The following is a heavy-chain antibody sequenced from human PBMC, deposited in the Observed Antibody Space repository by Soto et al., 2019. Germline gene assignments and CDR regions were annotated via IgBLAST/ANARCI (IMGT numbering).Heavy chain of an antibody. CDR3: ARDLPEYSAWLRRYYYGMDV. CDR1: GFTFSSYA. Sequence: PGGSLRLSCAASGFTFSSYAMHWVRQAPGKGLEWVAVISYDGSNKYYADSVKGRFTISRDNSKNTLYLQMNSLRAEDTAVYYCARDLPEYSAWLRRYYYGMDVWGQGTTVTVSS. J-gene: IGHJ6*02. D-gene: IGHD5-12*01. V-gene: IGHV3-30-3*01. CDR2: ISYDGSNK.